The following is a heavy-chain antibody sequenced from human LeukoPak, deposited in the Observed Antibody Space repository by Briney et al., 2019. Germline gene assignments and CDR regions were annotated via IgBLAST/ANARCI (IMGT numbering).Heavy chain of an antibody. D-gene: IGHD4-17*01. CDR1: GGSISSGGYY. J-gene: IGHJ2*01. CDR2: IYYSGRN. CDR3: ASYGDYYWYLDL. Sequence: PSETLSLTCTVSGGSISSGGYYWSWIRQHPGQGLEWIGYIYYSGRNYYNPSLKSRATLSEDTTKNQFSLKLSSGTAADTAVYYCASYGDYYWYLDLWGSGTLVTVSS. V-gene: IGHV4-31*03.